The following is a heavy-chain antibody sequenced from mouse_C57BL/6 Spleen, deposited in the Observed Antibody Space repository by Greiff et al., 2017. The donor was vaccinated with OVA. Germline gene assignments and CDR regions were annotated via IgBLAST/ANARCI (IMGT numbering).Heavy chain of an antibody. CDR3: ARSSSGFCFAY. CDR1: GYTFTSYW. J-gene: IGHJ3*01. V-gene: IGHV1-55*01. D-gene: IGHD1-3*01. CDR2: IYPGSGST. Sequence: QVQLQQPGAELVKPGASVKMSCKASGYTFTSYWITWVKQRPGQGLEWIGDIYPGSGSTNYNEQFKSKATLTVDTSSSTAYMQLSGLTSENSAVYYCARSSSGFCFAYWGQGTLVTVSA.